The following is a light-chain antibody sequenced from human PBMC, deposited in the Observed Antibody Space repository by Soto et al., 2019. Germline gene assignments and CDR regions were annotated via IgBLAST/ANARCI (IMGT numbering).Light chain of an antibody. J-gene: IGKJ2*01. Sequence: EIVLTQSPGTLSLSPGERATLSCRVSQSVSSYLAWYQQKPGQAPRLLIYGASTRATGIPDRFSGSGSETDFTLTISRLEPEDFAVYYCQQYGSSPYTLGQGTKVDIK. V-gene: IGKV3-20*01. CDR1: QSVSSY. CDR3: QQYGSSPYT. CDR2: GAS.